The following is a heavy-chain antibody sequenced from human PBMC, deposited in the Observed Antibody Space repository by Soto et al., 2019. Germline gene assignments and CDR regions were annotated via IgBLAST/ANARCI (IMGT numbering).Heavy chain of an antibody. J-gene: IGHJ6*02. D-gene: IGHD3-3*01. Sequence: SETLSLTCTVSGGSISSYYWSWIRQPAGKGLEWIGRIYTSGSTNYNPSLKSRVTMSVDTSKNQFSLKLSSVTAADTAVYYCARGNYDFWSGYLMYYGMDVWGQGTTVTVSS. CDR3: ARGNYDFWSGYLMYYGMDV. CDR1: GGSISSYY. V-gene: IGHV4-4*07. CDR2: IYTSGST.